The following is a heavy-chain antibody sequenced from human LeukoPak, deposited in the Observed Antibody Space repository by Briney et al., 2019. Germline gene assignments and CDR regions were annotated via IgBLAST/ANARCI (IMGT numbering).Heavy chain of an antibody. V-gene: IGHV3-7*03. CDR3: ARENYGAFDAFDI. Sequence: GGSLRLSCSASGFTFSSYWMNWVRQAPGKGLGWVANINQDGSTKWYVDSVKGRFTISRDNATNSLSLQMNSLRAEDTAVYYCARENYGAFDAFDIWGQGTMVTVSS. CDR1: GFTFSSYW. D-gene: IGHD4-17*01. J-gene: IGHJ3*02. CDR2: INQDGSTK.